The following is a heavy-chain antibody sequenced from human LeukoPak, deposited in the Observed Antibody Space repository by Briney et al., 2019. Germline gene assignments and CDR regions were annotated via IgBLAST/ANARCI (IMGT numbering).Heavy chain of an antibody. J-gene: IGHJ4*02. D-gene: IGHD4-23*01. CDR2: IYHSGST. CDR3: ARNGGNSDFDY. Sequence: SETLSLTCAVSGDSISGSDWWSWVRQPPGKGLEWIGEIYHSGSTNYNPSLKSRVTISVDKSKNQFSLKLSSVTAADTAVYYCARNGGNSDFDYWGQGTLVTVSS. V-gene: IGHV4-4*02. CDR1: GDSISGSDW.